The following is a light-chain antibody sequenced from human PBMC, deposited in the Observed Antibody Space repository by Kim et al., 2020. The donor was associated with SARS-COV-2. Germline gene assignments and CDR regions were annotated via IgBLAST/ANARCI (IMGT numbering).Light chain of an antibody. Sequence: ALGQTVRITCQGDSLRSYYASWYQQRPGQAPVLVIYGKNNRPSGIPDRFSGSSSGNTGSLTITGAQAEDEADYYCNSRDSSANHVVFGGGTQLTVL. J-gene: IGLJ2*01. CDR1: SLRSYY. CDR2: GKN. CDR3: NSRDSSANHVV. V-gene: IGLV3-19*01.